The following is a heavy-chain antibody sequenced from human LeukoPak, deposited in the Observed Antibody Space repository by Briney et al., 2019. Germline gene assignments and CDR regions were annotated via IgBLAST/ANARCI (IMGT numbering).Heavy chain of an antibody. D-gene: IGHD3-3*01. CDR1: VYTFTGYY. V-gene: IGHV1-2*02. CDR2: INPNSGGT. J-gene: IGHJ5*02. Sequence: GASVKVSCKASVYTFTGYYMHWVRQAPGQGLEWMGWINPNSGGTNYAQKFQGRVTMTRDTSISTAYMELSRLRSDDTAVYYCARDRYDFWSGPTNWFDPWGQGTLVTVSS. CDR3: ARDRYDFWSGPTNWFDP.